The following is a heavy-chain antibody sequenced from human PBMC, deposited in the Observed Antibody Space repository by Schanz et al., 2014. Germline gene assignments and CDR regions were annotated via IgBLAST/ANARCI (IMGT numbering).Heavy chain of an antibody. CDR1: GFTVSSNH. D-gene: IGHD2-2*01. Sequence: EGQLAESGGGLVQPGGSLRLSCAVSGFTVSSNHMSWVRQAPGKGLEWVSSISHSGGSKYYADSVKGRFTISRDNSKNTLYLHMNTLRSEDTAVYYCAKDSTHIDIVLVPTAIDYWGQGTLVTVSS. V-gene: IGHV3-66*02. J-gene: IGHJ4*02. CDR3: AKDSTHIDIVLVPTAIDY. CDR2: SHSGGSK.